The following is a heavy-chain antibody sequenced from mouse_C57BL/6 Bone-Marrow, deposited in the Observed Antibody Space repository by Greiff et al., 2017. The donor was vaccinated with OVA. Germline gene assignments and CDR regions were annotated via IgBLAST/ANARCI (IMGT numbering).Heavy chain of an antibody. D-gene: IGHD4-1*01. Sequence: VQVVESGAELVKPGASVKISCKASGYAFSSYWMNWVKQRPGKGLEWIGQIYPGDGDTNYNGKFKGKATLTADKSSSTAYMQLSSLTSEDSAVYFCARRDWDDYAMDYGGQGTSVTVSS. CDR1: GYAFSSYW. CDR2: IYPGDGDT. J-gene: IGHJ4*01. V-gene: IGHV1-80*01. CDR3: ARRDWDDYAMDY.